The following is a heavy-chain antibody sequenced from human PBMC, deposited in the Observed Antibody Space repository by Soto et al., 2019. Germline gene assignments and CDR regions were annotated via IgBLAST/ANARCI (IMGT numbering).Heavy chain of an antibody. CDR2: IDNAGTDS. CDR1: GFTLSGRS. D-gene: IGHD3-10*01. J-gene: IGHJ6*04. CDR3: ARGWFGPDV. V-gene: IGHV3-74*01. Sequence: EVQLVESGGGLVQPGGSLRLSCAASGFTLSGRSMHWVRQAPGKGLVWVSGIDNAGTDSTYEDSVKGRFTSSRDNAKNMLYLQMTSLSVEDTAVYYCARGWFGPDVWGKGTTVTVSS.